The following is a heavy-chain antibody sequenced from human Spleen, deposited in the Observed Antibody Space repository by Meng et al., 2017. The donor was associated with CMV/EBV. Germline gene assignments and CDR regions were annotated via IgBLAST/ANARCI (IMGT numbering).Heavy chain of an antibody. Sequence: QVQLVQSGAEVKKPGSSVKVSCKASGGNFNRYTFSWIRQAPGQGLEWMGGIVPALAASNYAQKFKGRVTITADESATTVYMEVNGLRSEDTAFYYCVKDGTRSSDYFAFWGQGTLVTVSS. D-gene: IGHD1-26*01. CDR1: GGNFNRYT. CDR2: IVPALAAS. CDR3: VKDGTRSSDYFAF. V-gene: IGHV1-69*01. J-gene: IGHJ4*02.